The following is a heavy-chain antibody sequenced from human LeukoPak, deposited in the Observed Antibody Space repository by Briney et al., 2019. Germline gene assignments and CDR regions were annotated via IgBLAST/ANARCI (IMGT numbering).Heavy chain of an antibody. D-gene: IGHD3-10*01. Sequence: SETLSLTCAVYGGSFSGYYWSWIRQPPGKGLEWIGYIYYSGSTNYSPSLKSRVTISVDMPKNQFSLKLTSVTAADTAVYYCARLGGSVYYAMDVWGQGTTVTVSS. CDR2: IYYSGST. CDR1: GGSFSGYY. V-gene: IGHV4-59*08. J-gene: IGHJ6*02. CDR3: ARLGGSVYYAMDV.